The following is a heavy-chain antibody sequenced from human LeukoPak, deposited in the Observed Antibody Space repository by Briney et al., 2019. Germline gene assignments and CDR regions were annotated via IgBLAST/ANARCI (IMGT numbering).Heavy chain of an antibody. Sequence: PGGSLRLYCAASGFTFSYYAMSWLRQAPGKGREWVSSISGSGGSTYYADSVKGRFTISRDNSKNTLYLQMNSLRAEDTAVFYCAKAQTGSYKSPVDCWGQGTLVTVSS. CDR1: GFTFSYYA. CDR3: AKAQTGSYKSPVDC. D-gene: IGHD1-26*01. CDR2: ISGSGGST. V-gene: IGHV3-23*01. J-gene: IGHJ4*02.